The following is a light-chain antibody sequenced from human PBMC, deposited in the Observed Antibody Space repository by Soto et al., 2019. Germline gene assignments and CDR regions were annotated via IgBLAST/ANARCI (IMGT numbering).Light chain of an antibody. CDR3: QQYNSYSPT. CDR1: QSISTW. CDR2: KAS. J-gene: IGKJ1*01. Sequence: TQCPSTLSASVGDRVTITCRASQSISTWLAWYQQEPGKAPKLLIHKASSLQSGVPSRFSGSGSGTDFTLTISSLHPDDFATYYCQQYNSYSPTFGQGTKVDIK. V-gene: IGKV1-5*03.